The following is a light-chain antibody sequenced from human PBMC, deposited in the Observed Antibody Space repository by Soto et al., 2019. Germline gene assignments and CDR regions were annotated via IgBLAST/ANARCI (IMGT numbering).Light chain of an antibody. V-gene: IGKV3D-15*01. CDR2: GAY. CDR3: QQYNNWPPT. Sequence: EIVMTQSPATLSVSPGERATLSCRASQSVSGNLAWYQQKPGQAPRLLIYGAYTRATGIPARFSGSGSGTESTLTISSLQAEEFAVYYCQQYNNWPPTFGQGTKVEIK. CDR1: QSVSGN. J-gene: IGKJ1*01.